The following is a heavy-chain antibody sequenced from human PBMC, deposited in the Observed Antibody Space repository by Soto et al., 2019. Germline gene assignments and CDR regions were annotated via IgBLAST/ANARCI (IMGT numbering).Heavy chain of an antibody. CDR1: GYTFTSYG. D-gene: IGHD3-9*01. CDR3: ARDQDPYYDILTGPDAFDI. V-gene: IGHV1-18*01. Sequence: PSVKVSCKASGYTFTSYGISWVRQAPGQGLEWMGWISAYNGNTNYAQKLQGRVTMTTDTSTSTAYMELRSLRSDDTAVYYCARDQDPYYDILTGPDAFDIWGQGTMVTVSS. J-gene: IGHJ3*02. CDR2: ISAYNGNT.